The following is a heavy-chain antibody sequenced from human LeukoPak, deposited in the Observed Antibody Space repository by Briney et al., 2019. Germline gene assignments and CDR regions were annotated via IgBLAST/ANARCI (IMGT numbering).Heavy chain of an antibody. CDR3: ARGRLYFRDLTSPPGVIPFDS. V-gene: IGHV4-34*01. CDR1: GGSLTTHW. Sequence: SETLSLTCAVYGGSLTTHWWTWIRQSAGGGLEWVGEINHSGHTNYNPSFESRLTVSIDKSKNQFSLRLSSVTAADTAIYYCARGRLYFRDLTSPPGVIPFDSWGQGTPVIVSS. D-gene: IGHD3-10*01. J-gene: IGHJ4*02. CDR2: INHSGHT.